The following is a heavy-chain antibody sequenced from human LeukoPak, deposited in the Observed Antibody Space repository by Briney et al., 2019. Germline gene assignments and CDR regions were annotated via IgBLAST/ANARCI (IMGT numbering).Heavy chain of an antibody. V-gene: IGHV1-69*13. D-gene: IGHD3-10*01. J-gene: IGHJ4*02. CDR1: GGTFISYA. Sequence: ASVKVSCKASGGTFISYAISWVRQAPGQGLEWMGGIIPIFGTADYAQKFQGRVTITADESTSTAYMELSSLRSDDTAVYYCARGGVSSGSYYKTLLGFDYWGQGTLVTVSS. CDR3: ARGGVSSGSYYKTLLGFDY. CDR2: IIPIFGTA.